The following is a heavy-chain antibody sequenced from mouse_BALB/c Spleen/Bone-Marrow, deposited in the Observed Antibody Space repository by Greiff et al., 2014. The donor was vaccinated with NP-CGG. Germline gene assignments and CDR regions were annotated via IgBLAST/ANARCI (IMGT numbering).Heavy chain of an antibody. CDR2: IDPANGST. D-gene: IGHD2-4*01. V-gene: IGHV14-3*02. CDR1: GFNIKDTY. CDR3: ARFPYDYGGGDY. J-gene: IGHJ2*01. Sequence: EVKLQESGAELVRPGASVKLSCTASGFNIKDTYMHWVKQRPEQGLEWIGRIDPANGSTKYDPKFQGKATITADTSSNTAYLQLSSLTSEDTAVYYCARFPYDYGGGDYWGQGTTLTVSS.